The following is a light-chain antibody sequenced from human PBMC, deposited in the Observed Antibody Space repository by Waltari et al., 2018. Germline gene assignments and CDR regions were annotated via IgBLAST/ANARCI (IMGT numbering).Light chain of an antibody. CDR1: QSITSY. Sequence: DIQLTQSPPSLSASVGDRVTITCRSSQSITSYLTWYQQKPGKAPKLLIYNASKLQSGVPSRCSGSGSGTDFTLTSSRLQPEDFATYYCQQSFRTPWTFGLGTKVEIK. V-gene: IGKV1-39*01. J-gene: IGKJ1*01. CDR3: QQSFRTPWT. CDR2: NAS.